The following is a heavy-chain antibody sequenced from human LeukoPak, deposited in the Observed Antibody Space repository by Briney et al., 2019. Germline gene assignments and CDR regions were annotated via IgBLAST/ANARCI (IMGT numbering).Heavy chain of an antibody. V-gene: IGHV4-34*01. J-gene: IGHJ5*02. D-gene: IGHD5-18*01. Sequence: PSETLSLTCAVYGGSFSGYYWSWIRQPPGKGVEWIGEINHSGSANYNPSLKSRVTISLDTSNNQFSLKLSSVTAADTAVYYCARDGSVRRGYSYGYWFDPWGQGTLVTVSS. CDR1: GGSFSGYY. CDR3: ARDGSVRRGYSYGYWFDP. CDR2: INHSGSA.